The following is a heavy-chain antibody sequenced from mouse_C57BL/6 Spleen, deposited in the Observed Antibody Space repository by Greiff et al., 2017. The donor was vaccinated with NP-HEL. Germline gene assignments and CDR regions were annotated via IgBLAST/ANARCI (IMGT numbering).Heavy chain of an antibody. J-gene: IGHJ4*01. Sequence: VKLMESGPGLVAPSQSLSITCTVSGFSLTSYGVHWVRQPPGQGLEWLVVIWSDGSTTYNSALKSRLSISKDNSKSQVFLKMNRLQTDDTAMYYCARGGQLRPRAMDYWGQGTSVTVSS. CDR1: GFSLTSYG. CDR3: ARGGQLRPRAMDY. D-gene: IGHD3-2*02. V-gene: IGHV2-6*03. CDR2: IWSDGST.